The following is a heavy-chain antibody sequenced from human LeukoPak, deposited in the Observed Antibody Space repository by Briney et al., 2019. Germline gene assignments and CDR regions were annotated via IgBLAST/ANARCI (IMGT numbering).Heavy chain of an antibody. CDR1: GFTFSSYG. Sequence: PGGSLRLSCAASGFTFSSYGMHWVRQAPGKGLEWVAVIWYDGSNKYYADSVKGRFTISRDNSKNTLYMQMNSLRAEDTAVYYCARDLYCTNGVCYTNNGAFDIWGQGTMVTVSS. D-gene: IGHD2-8*01. J-gene: IGHJ3*02. CDR3: ARDLYCTNGVCYTNNGAFDI. V-gene: IGHV3-33*01. CDR2: IWYDGSNK.